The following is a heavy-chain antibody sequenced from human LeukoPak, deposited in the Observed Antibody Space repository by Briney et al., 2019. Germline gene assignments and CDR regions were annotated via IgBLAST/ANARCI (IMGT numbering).Heavy chain of an antibody. CDR3: ARGVLMVYAMAGSRIWFDP. D-gene: IGHD2-8*01. Sequence: ASVKVSCKASGYTFTGYCMHWVRQAPGQGLEWMGRINPNSGGTNYAQKFQGRVTMTRDTSISTAYMELSRLRSDDTAVYYCARGVLMVYAMAGSRIWFDPWGQGTLVTVSS. CDR1: GYTFTGYC. CDR2: INPNSGGT. J-gene: IGHJ5*02. V-gene: IGHV1-2*06.